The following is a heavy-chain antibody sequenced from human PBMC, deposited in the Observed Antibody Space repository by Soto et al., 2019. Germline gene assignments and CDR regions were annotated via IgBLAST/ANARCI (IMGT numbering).Heavy chain of an antibody. CDR3: AASRVGCGGFNYYGMDV. CDR1: GASISSGGYY. J-gene: IGHJ6*02. Sequence: QVQLQESGPGLVKPSQTLSLTCSVSGASISSGGYYWNWIRQHPGKGLEWIGYIYYSGTTYYNPSLKSRVTISVDTAKNQFSLKLSSVTAADTAVYYCAASRVGCGGFNYYGMDVWGQGTTGTVSS. CDR2: IYYSGTT. V-gene: IGHV4-31*03. D-gene: IGHD2-21*01.